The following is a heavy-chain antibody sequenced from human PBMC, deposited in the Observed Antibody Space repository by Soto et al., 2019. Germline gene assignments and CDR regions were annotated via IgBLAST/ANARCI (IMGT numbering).Heavy chain of an antibody. Sequence: PGESLKISCKGSGYSFTSYWIGWVRQMPGKGLEWMGIIHPGDSDTRYSPSLQGQVTISADKSISTAYLQWSSLKASDTAMYYFATPSAGIAAAGAFSAFDIWGQGTMVTVSS. CDR1: GYSFTSYW. CDR2: IHPGDSDT. CDR3: ATPSAGIAAAGAFSAFDI. D-gene: IGHD6-13*01. J-gene: IGHJ3*02. V-gene: IGHV5-51*01.